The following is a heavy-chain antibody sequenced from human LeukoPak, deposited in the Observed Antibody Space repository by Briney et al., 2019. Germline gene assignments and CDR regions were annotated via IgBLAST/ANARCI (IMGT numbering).Heavy chain of an antibody. Sequence: SETLSLTCAVSGGSIKSNNWWSWVRQPPGKGLEWIGEIYHSGSTNYNPSLESRVTVSVDKSKNQFSLGLSSVTAADTAVYYCARDGDSGYFDYWGQGTLVTVSS. V-gene: IGHV4-4*02. CDR3: ARDGDSGYFDY. CDR2: IYHSGST. D-gene: IGHD3-22*01. CDR1: GGSIKSNNW. J-gene: IGHJ4*02.